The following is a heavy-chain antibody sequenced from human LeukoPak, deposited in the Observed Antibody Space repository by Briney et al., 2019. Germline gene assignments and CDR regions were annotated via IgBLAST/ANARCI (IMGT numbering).Heavy chain of an antibody. J-gene: IGHJ3*02. CDR2: MNPNSGNT. CDR1: GYTFTSYD. CDR3: ARVFGPPSWYDFWSGYKPTDAFDI. V-gene: IGHV1-8*01. D-gene: IGHD3-3*01. Sequence: GASVKVSCKASGYTFTSYDINWVRQATGQGLEWMGWMNPNSGNTGYAQKFQGRVTITRNTSISTAYMELSSLRSEDTAVYYCARVFGPPSWYDFWSGYKPTDAFDIWGQGTMVTVSS.